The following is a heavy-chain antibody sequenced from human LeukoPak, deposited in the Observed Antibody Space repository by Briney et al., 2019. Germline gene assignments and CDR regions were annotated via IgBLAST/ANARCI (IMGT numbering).Heavy chain of an antibody. D-gene: IGHD2-2*01. CDR1: GGSFSGYY. CDR2: INHSGST. Sequence: SETLSLTCAVYGGSFSGYYWSWIRQPPGKGLEWIGEINHSGSTNYNPSLKSRVTISVDTSKNQFSLKLSSVTAADTAVYYCARRGLIVVVPAAPYYYYYMDVWGKGTTVTVSS. V-gene: IGHV4-34*01. CDR3: ARRGLIVVVPAAPYYYYYMDV. J-gene: IGHJ6*03.